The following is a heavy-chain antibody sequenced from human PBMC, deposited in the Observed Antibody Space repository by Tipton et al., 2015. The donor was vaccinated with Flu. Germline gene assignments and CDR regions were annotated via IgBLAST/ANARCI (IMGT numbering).Heavy chain of an antibody. CDR3: VRGQGANP. V-gene: IGHV3-53*01. CDR2: IYNDGNT. CDR1: GFTVSSNY. Sequence: SLRLSCAASGFTVSSNYMSWVRQAPGKGLEWVSVIYNDGNTYYVDSVKGRFTVSRDNSKNILSLQMNSLRAEDTAVYYCVRGQGANPWGQGTLVTVSS. J-gene: IGHJ5*02.